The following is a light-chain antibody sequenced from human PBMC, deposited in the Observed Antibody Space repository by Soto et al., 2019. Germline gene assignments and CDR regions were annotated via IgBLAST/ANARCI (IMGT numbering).Light chain of an antibody. CDR3: QQYNSYSPTT. Sequence: DIQMTQSPSTLSASVGDRVTITCRASQSISSWLAWYQQKPGKAPKLLIYKASSLESGVPSRFSGSGSGTELTLTISSLQPDDFATYYCQQYNSYSPTTFGQGTKV. CDR1: QSISSW. J-gene: IGKJ1*01. CDR2: KAS. V-gene: IGKV1-5*03.